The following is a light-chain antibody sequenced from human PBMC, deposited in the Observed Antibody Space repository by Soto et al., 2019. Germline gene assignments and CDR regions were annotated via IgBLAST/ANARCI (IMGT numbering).Light chain of an antibody. V-gene: IGKV4-1*01. J-gene: IGKJ1*01. CDR3: QQHYDIPWT. CDR2: WAS. CDR1: QSVLYSSDNNNY. Sequence: DIVMTQSPDSLAASLGERATINCKSSQSVLYSSDNNNYLAWYQQKPGQPPKLLIYWASTRESGVPDRFSGSGSGTDFTLTISSLQAEDVAIYYCQQHYDIPWTFGQGTKVEI.